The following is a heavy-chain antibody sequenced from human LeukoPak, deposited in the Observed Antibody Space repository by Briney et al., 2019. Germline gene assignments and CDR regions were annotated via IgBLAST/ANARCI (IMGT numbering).Heavy chain of an antibody. V-gene: IGHV3-21*06. CDR1: GFTFSSYS. Sequence: GGSLRLSCEASGFTFSSYSMNWVRQAPGKGLEWVSFISSSDDYIYYAESVKGRFTISRDSAKNSLYLQISSLRAEDTAVYYCATGTGDYWGQGTLVTVFS. J-gene: IGHJ4*02. D-gene: IGHD3/OR15-3a*01. CDR2: ISSSDDYI. CDR3: ATGTGDY.